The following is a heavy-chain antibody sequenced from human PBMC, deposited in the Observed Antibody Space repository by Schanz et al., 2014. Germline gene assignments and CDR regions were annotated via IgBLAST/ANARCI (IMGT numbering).Heavy chain of an antibody. D-gene: IGHD2-2*02. CDR3: AGTYCSSTSCYTGYYYMDV. J-gene: IGHJ6*03. CDR2: IIPSLGLA. Sequence: QVQLVQSGAEVKKPGASVKVSCKASGYTFTSYGINWVRQAPGQGLEWMGRIIPSLGLAKYEQNFQGRVTITADKSTSTAYMELTSLRSEDTAVYYCAGTYCSSTSCYTGYYYMDVWGKGTTVTVSS. CDR1: GYTFTSYG. V-gene: IGHV1-69*04.